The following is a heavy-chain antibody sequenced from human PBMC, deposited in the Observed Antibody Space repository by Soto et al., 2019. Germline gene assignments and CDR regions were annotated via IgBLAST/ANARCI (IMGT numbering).Heavy chain of an antibody. CDR2: IGAYNGNT. Sequence: ASVKVSCKASGYTFTSYGISWVRQAPGQGLEWMGWIGAYNGNTNYAQKLQGRVTMTTDTSTSTAYMELRSLRSDDTAVYYCARVRTRRDQWECSGGSSYENCFNPWGKGTRGAVSS. V-gene: IGHV1-18*01. CDR3: ARVRTRRDQWECSGGSSYENCFNP. D-gene: IGHD2-15*01. CDR1: GYTFTSYG. J-gene: IGHJ5*02.